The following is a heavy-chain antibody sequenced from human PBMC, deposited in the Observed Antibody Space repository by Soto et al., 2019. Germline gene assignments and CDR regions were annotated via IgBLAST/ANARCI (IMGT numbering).Heavy chain of an antibody. CDR2: IYHSGST. V-gene: IGHV4-30-2*01. CDR3: ARVDTAKGHGHNWFDP. Sequence: SETLSLSCAVPGGSISSGGYSWSWIRQQPGKGLEWIGYIYHSGSTYYNPSLKSRVTISVDRSKNQFSLKLSSVTAADTAVYYCARVDTAKGHGHNWFDPWGQRTLVTVSS. J-gene: IGHJ5*02. CDR1: GGSISSGGYS. D-gene: IGHD5-18*01.